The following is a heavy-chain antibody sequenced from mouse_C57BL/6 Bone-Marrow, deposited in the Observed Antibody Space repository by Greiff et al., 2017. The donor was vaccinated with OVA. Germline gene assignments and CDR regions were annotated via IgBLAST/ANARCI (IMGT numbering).Heavy chain of an antibody. V-gene: IGHV1-74*01. Sequence: VQLQQPGAELVKPGASVKVSCKASGYTFTSYWMHWVKQRPGQGLEWIGRIHPSDSDTNYNQKFKGKATLTVDKSSSTAYMQLSSLTSEDSAVYYCAIGWRNYWFAYWGQGTLVTVSA. CDR1: GYTFTSYW. CDR2: IHPSDSDT. CDR3: AIGWRNYWFAY. D-gene: IGHD2-1*01. J-gene: IGHJ3*01.